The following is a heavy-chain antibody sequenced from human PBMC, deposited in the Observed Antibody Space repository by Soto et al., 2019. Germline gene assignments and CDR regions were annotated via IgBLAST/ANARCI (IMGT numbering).Heavy chain of an antibody. CDR1: GFSFSDHY. V-gene: IGHV3-11*06. J-gene: IGHJ4*02. CDR2: ISSSTFYT. CDR3: ATDDSSVLEYFDY. Sequence: QVQLVESGGGLVKPGGSLRHSCAASGFSFSDHYMSWIRQAPGKGLEWVSYISSSTFYTNYADSVKGRFTISRDNAKNSLYLQMNSLRAEDTAVYYCATDDSSVLEYFDYWGQGILVTVSS. D-gene: IGHD3-22*01.